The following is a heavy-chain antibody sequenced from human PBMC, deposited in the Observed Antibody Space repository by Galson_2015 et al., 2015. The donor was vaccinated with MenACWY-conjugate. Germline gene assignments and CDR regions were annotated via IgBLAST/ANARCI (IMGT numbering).Heavy chain of an antibody. CDR1: GYYFTSYW. Sequence: QSGAEVKQPGESLKISCKGSGYYFTSYWIGWVRQVPGKGLEWVGLISPIDSKTRYSPAFEGRVTISADNSITTAYLQWNSLQASDPAMYYCARHPPGGRGMDVWGQGTTVTVSS. J-gene: IGHJ6*02. V-gene: IGHV5-51*01. CDR3: ARHPPGGRGMDV. CDR2: ISPIDSKT. D-gene: IGHD1-26*01.